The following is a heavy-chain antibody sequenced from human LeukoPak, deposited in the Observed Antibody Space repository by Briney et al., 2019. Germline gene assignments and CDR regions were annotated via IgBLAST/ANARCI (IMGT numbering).Heavy chain of an antibody. J-gene: IGHJ6*03. CDR3: ARAVYGVVPAALLDYYYMDV. V-gene: IGHV1-18*01. D-gene: IGHD2-2*02. CDR1: GYTFTSYG. Sequence: ASVKVSCKASGYTFTSYGIIWVRQAPGQGLEWMGWISAYNGNTNYAQKLQGRVTMTTDTSTSTAYMELRSLRSDDTAVYYCARAVYGVVPAALLDYYYMDVWGKGTTVTVSS. CDR2: ISAYNGNT.